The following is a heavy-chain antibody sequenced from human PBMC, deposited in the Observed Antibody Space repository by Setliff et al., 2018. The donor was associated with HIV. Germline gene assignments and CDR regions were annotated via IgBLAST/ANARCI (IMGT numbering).Heavy chain of an antibody. V-gene: IGHV4-34*01. CDR3: ARIARYDLLTGYNYFYYMDV. CDR1: GGSFSGYH. J-gene: IGHJ6*03. D-gene: IGHD3-9*01. Sequence: SETLSLTCAVYGGSFSGYHWNWIRQPPGKGLEWIGEINHTGSTKYTSSLKSRATISVDPSKNQFSLKVTPVTAADTAVYYCARIARYDLLTGYNYFYYMDVWGQGTTVTVSS. CDR2: INHTGST.